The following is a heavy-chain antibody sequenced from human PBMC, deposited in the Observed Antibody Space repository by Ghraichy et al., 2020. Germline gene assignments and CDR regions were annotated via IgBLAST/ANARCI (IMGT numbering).Heavy chain of an antibody. D-gene: IGHD6-6*01. J-gene: IGHJ4*02. CDR1: GFTFSGYA. Sequence: GALRLSCEASGFTFSGYAMSWVRQAPGKGLEWVVTISAGGGSTYYADSVKGRLTISRDNSKNTLYLQLNSLTAEDTAVYYCAKDLRSSSSRGGFDSWGQGTLVTVSS. V-gene: IGHV3-23*01. CDR2: ISAGGGST. CDR3: AKDLRSSSSRGGFDS.